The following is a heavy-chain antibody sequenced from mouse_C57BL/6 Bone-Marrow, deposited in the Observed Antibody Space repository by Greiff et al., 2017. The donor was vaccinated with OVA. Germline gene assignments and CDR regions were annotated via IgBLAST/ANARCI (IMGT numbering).Heavy chain of an antibody. CDR2: IHPNSGST. CDR3: AREDYYGSYWYFDD. Sequence: VQLQQPGAELVKPGASVKLSCKASGYTFTSYWMHWVKQRPGQGLEWIGMIHPNSGSTNYNEKFKSKATLTVDKSSSTAYMQLSSLTSEDSAVYYCAREDYYGSYWYFDDWGTGTTVTVSS. CDR1: GYTFTSYW. J-gene: IGHJ1*03. V-gene: IGHV1-64*01. D-gene: IGHD1-1*01.